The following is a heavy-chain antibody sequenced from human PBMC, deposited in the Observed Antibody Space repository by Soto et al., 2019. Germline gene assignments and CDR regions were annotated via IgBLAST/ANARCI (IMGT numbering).Heavy chain of an antibody. CDR2: IYHSGST. V-gene: IGHV4-4*02. J-gene: IGHJ4*02. CDR3: ARDSTGAYYDDSSGYYPFDY. CDR1: GGSISSSNW. D-gene: IGHD3-22*01. Sequence: PSETLSLTCAVSGGSISSSNWWSWVRQPPGKGLEWIGEIYHSGSTNYNPSLKSRVTISVDKSKNQFSLKLSSVTAADTAVYYCARDSTGAYYDDSSGYYPFDYWGQGTMVTVYS.